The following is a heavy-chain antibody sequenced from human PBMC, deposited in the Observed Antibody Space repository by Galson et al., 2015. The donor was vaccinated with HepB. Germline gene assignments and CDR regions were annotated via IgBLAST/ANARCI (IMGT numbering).Heavy chain of an antibody. Sequence: SLRLSCAASGFTISNAWMSWVRQAPGKGLEWVGRIKTNAEGGTAHYATPVKGRFIISRDDSKNTVFLQMNSLNTDDTAVYYCTTDNDVLTGTYPNWFDPWGQGTRVIVSS. CDR2: IKTNAEGGTA. J-gene: IGHJ5*02. CDR1: GFTISNAW. CDR3: TTDNDVLTGTYPNWFDP. D-gene: IGHD3-9*01. V-gene: IGHV3-15*01.